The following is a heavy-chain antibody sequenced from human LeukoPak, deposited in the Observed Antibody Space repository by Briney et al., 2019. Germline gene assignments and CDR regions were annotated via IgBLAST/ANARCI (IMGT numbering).Heavy chain of an antibody. CDR1: GGSFSGYY. CDR2: INHSGST. D-gene: IGHD2-2*01. Sequence: SETLSLTCAVYGGSFSGYYWSWIRQPPGKGLEWIGEINHSGSTNYNPSLKSRVTISVDTSKNQFSLKLSSVTAADTAVYYCAGGSLVYCSSTSCYYYYYYYMDVWGKGTTVTVSS. CDR3: AGGSLVYCSSTSCYYYYYYYMDV. J-gene: IGHJ6*03. V-gene: IGHV4-34*01.